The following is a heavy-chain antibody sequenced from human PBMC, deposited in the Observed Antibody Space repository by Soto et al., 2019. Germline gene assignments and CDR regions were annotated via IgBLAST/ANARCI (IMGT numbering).Heavy chain of an antibody. CDR1: GGTFSSYA. Sequence: QVQLVQSGAEVKKPGSSVKVSCKASGGTFSSYAISWGRQAPGQGLEWMGGIIPFFGTANYAQKFHGRVTITADESTSTAYMELSSLRAEDTAVYYCARGGGIVVVPAAIDYYYGMAVWGQGATVTVSS. J-gene: IGHJ6*02. CDR2: IIPFFGTA. D-gene: IGHD2-2*02. CDR3: ARGGGIVVVPAAIDYYYGMAV. V-gene: IGHV1-69*01.